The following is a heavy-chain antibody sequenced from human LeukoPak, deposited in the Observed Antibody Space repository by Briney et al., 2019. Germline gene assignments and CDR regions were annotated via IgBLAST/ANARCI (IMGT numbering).Heavy chain of an antibody. CDR2: MNPNSGNT. CDR3: ARGSPAYDILTGYYHY. D-gene: IGHD3-9*01. V-gene: IGHV1-8*01. Sequence: ASVKVSCKASGYTFTSYDINWVRHAPGQGLEWMGWMNPNSGNTGYAQKFQGRVTMTRNTSISTAYMELSSLRSEDTAVYYCARGSPAYDILTGYYHYWGQGTLVTVSS. J-gene: IGHJ4*02. CDR1: GYTFTSYD.